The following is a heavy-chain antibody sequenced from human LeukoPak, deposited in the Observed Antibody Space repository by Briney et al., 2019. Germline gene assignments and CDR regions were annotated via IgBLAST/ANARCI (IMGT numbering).Heavy chain of an antibody. CDR2: IYYSGST. D-gene: IGHD3-22*01. Sequence: SETLSLTCTVSGGSLSSSSYYWGWVRQPPGKGLEWVGSIYYSGSTYYNPSLKSRVTISVDTSKNQFSLNLSSVTAADTAVYYCARLYYDSSGYYQICYFDYWGQGTLVTVSS. CDR1: GGSLSSSSYY. CDR3: ARLYYDSSGYYQICYFDY. V-gene: IGHV4-39*01. J-gene: IGHJ4*02.